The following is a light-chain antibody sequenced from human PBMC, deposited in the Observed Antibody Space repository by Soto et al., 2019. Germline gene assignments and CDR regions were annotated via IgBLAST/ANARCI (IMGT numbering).Light chain of an antibody. V-gene: IGKV3-20*01. CDR3: QQYLSSRT. Sequence: EIVLTQSPGTLSLSPGQRATLSCRASQSVSSSYLAWYQQKPGQAPRLLIYGASNRATGIPDRFSGSGSGTDFTLTINGVEPEDFAVYYCQQYLSSRTFGQGTKVDIK. CDR2: GAS. CDR1: QSVSSSY. J-gene: IGKJ1*01.